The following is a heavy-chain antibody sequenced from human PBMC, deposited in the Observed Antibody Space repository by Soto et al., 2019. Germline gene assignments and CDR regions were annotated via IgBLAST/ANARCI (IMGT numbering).Heavy chain of an antibody. CDR3: AKAHTVLVTAAFDY. J-gene: IGHJ4*02. D-gene: IGHD2-21*02. CDR1: GFTFGSYA. CDR2: ISGSGSST. V-gene: IGHV3-23*01. Sequence: PGGSLILSCAASGFTFGSYAMSWVRPAPGRGLEWVSSISGSGSSTYYADSVKGRFTISRDNSKNTLYLQMNSLRAEDTAVFYCAKAHTVLVTAAFDYWGRGALVTVSS.